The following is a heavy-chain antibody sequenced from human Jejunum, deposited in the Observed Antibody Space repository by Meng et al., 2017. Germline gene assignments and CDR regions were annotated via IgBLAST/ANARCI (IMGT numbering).Heavy chain of an antibody. CDR2: INPDGSNP. V-gene: IGHV3-74*02. J-gene: IGHJ1*01. Sequence: EVQLVESGGGLAQPGGSLRLSCAGSGFTFTDHWMHWVRQGPGKGLVWVSRINPDGSNPTYADSVKGRFTISRDNAKNTVYLQMNSLRAEDTAVYYCTNDRLNHWGQDALVTVSS. CDR1: GFTFTDHW. CDR3: TNDRLNH. D-gene: IGHD1-1*01.